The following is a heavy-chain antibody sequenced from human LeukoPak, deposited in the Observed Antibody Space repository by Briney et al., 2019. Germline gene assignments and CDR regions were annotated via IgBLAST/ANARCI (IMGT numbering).Heavy chain of an antibody. V-gene: IGHV3-30*02. CDR1: GFTFSSYG. Sequence: GGSLRLSCAASGFTFSSYGMHWVRQAPGKGLEWMAFTRYDGSEKWYADSVKGRFTISRDNSKYTLYLQMSTLRPEDTAVYYCAKDNSGWAFDYWGQGTLVTVSS. CDR2: TRYDGSEK. J-gene: IGHJ4*02. CDR3: AKDNSGWAFDY. D-gene: IGHD6-19*01.